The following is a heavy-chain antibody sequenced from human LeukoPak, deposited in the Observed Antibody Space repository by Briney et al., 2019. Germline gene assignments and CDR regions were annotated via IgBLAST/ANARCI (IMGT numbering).Heavy chain of an antibody. CDR2: IYSAGST. Sequence: PGGSLRLSCAASGFTVSSTYMSWVRQAPGKGLEWVSIIYSAGSTYYADSVKGRFTISRDNSKNTLYVQMNSLRVEDTAVYYCAKDRRGGSYYAATLDIWGQGTMVTVSS. D-gene: IGHD1-26*01. J-gene: IGHJ3*02. CDR3: AKDRRGGSYYAATLDI. V-gene: IGHV3-53*01. CDR1: GFTVSSTY.